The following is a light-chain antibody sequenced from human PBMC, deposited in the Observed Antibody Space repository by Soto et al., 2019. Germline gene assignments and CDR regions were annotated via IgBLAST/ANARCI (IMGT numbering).Light chain of an antibody. CDR1: SSDVGGYNY. CDR3: SSYTSSSTRV. Sequence: QPALTQPAAWKGSTGQSITISCTRTSSDVGGYNYVSWYQQHPGKAPKLMIYDVSNRPSGVSNRFSGSKSGNTASLTISGLQAEDEADYYCSSYTSSSTRVFGGGTKFTVL. J-gene: IGLJ2*01. V-gene: IGLV2-14*01. CDR2: DVS.